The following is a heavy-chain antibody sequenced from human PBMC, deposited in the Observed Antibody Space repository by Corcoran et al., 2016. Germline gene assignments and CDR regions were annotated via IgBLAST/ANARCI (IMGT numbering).Heavy chain of an antibody. Sequence: QVQLVQSGAEVKMPGASMKVSCKASGYTFTDYYMHWVRQAPGQGLEWMAWIYPKSGDTNYAPKFQGRVTLTRDTSISTAYMELSGLTSDDTAVYYCASVTYSSKTDFDHWGQGTLVTVSS. D-gene: IGHD1-1*01. CDR1: GYTFTDYY. J-gene: IGHJ4*02. CDR3: ASVTYSSKTDFDH. CDR2: IYPKSGDT. V-gene: IGHV1-2*02.